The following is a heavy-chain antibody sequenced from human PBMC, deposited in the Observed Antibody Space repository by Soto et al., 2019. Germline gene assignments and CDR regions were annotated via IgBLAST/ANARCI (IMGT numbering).Heavy chain of an antibody. D-gene: IGHD3-22*01. CDR1: GGTFSRHA. CDR3: ARGWGYDSNDYYYAY. J-gene: IGHJ4*02. Sequence: QVQLVQSGAEVRKPGSSVQVSCKASGGTFSRHAISWVRQAPGQGLEWMGGIIPIFGTANHAQKFQGRVTIIEDESTSTVYMELSSLRSEDTAMYYCARGWGYDSNDYYYAYWGQGTLVIVSS. CDR2: IIPIFGTA. V-gene: IGHV1-69*01.